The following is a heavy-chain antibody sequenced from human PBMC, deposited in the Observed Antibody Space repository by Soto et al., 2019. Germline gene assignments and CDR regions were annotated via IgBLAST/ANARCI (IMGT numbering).Heavy chain of an antibody. D-gene: IGHD2-2*01. Sequence: LSLTCSVSGVSIVYYYWNWIRKPPGKGLEWLGHIYYTGITAYNPSLNSRITISVDTSKNQISLNLGSVTAADTAVYYCASLPARHYYHGVDVWGPGTAVTVSS. V-gene: IGHV4-59*01. J-gene: IGHJ6*02. CDR1: GVSIVYYY. CDR3: ASLPARHYYHGVDV. CDR2: IYYTGIT.